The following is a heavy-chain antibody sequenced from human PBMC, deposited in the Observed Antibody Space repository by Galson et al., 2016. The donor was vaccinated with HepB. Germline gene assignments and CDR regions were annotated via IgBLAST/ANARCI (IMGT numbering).Heavy chain of an antibody. J-gene: IGHJ3*02. CDR3: VRQRMSDTPFRTFDI. D-gene: IGHD2-15*01. CDR1: GYIFTRYW. CDR2: IYPDDSKT. Sequence: QSGAEVKEPGESLKVSCRGSGYIFTRYWIAWVRQMPGKGLEWMGIIYPDDSKTKYSPSFQGQVTMSADKSNNTAYLQWSSLKASDTAMYYCVRQRMSDTPFRTFDIWGQGTMVTVSS. V-gene: IGHV5-51*01.